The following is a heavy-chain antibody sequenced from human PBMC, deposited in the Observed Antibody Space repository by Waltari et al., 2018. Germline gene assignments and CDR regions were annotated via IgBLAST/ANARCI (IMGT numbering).Heavy chain of an antibody. J-gene: IGHJ5*02. CDR2: IYYSGRT. D-gene: IGHD6-6*01. V-gene: IGHV4-39*01. CDR1: GGSLGSSSYY. Sequence: QLQLQESGPGLVKPSEPLSLTCTVSGGSLGSSSYYWGWIRPPPGKGLAWIGSIYYSGRTYYNPSLKIRVTISVDTSKNQFSLKLSSVTAADTAVYYCARPQANLYSSSGWFDPWGQGTLVTVSS. CDR3: ARPQANLYSSSGWFDP.